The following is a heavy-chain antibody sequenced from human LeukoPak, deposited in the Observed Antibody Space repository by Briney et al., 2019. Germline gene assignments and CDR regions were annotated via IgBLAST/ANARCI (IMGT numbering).Heavy chain of an antibody. CDR1: GYTFTSYG. Sequence: SVKVSCKASGYTFTSYGISWVRQAPGQGLEWMGGIIPIFGTANYAQKFQGRVTITTDESTSTAYMELSSLRSEDTAVYYCAREPHEFGGKQWQHAFDIWGQGTMVTVSS. CDR2: IIPIFGTA. D-gene: IGHD3-16*01. CDR3: AREPHEFGGKQWQHAFDI. J-gene: IGHJ3*02. V-gene: IGHV1-69*05.